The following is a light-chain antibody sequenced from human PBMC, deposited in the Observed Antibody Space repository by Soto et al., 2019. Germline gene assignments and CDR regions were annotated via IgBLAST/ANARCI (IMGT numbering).Light chain of an antibody. CDR3: QTWGTGIQR. Sequence: QSVLTQSPSASASLGASVKLTRTRSSGQSSYAIAWHQQQPENGPRYLMKLNSDGSHSKGAGIPDRFSGSRSGADRYLAISGLQSEAEADYYCQTWGTGIQRFGGGTKLTVL. V-gene: IGLV4-69*01. CDR2: LNSDGSH. J-gene: IGLJ2*01. CDR1: SGQSSYA.